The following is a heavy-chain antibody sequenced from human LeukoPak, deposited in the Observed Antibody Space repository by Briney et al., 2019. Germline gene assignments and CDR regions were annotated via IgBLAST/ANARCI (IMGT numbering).Heavy chain of an antibody. Sequence: SETLSLTCTVAGGSIGIYHWSWVRQPPGKGLEWIGYIFDSGSPSYRPALKSRVTISLDTSKNHVSLRLQSAAAADTAIYYCARHDDNGWYFFDIWGQGTLVTVSS. D-gene: IGHD6-19*01. V-gene: IGHV4-59*08. J-gene: IGHJ4*02. CDR3: ARHDDNGWYFFDI. CDR2: IFDSGSP. CDR1: GGSIGIYH.